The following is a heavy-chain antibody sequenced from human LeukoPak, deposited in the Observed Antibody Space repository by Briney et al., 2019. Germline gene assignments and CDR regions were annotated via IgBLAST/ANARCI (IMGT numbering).Heavy chain of an antibody. V-gene: IGHV3-30*18. CDR2: ISYDGSNK. D-gene: IGHD6-19*01. Sequence: PGGSLRLSCAASGFTFSSYAMHWVRQAPGKGLEWVAVISYDGSNKYYADSVKGRFTISRDNSKNTLYLQMNSLRAEDTAVYYCAKSILKFQRGAVASQYGMDVWGQGTTVTVSS. CDR1: GFTFSSYA. CDR3: AKSILKFQRGAVASQYGMDV. J-gene: IGHJ6*02.